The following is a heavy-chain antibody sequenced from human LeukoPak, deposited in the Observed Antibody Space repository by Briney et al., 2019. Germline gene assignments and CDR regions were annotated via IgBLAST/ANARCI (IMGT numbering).Heavy chain of an antibody. V-gene: IGHV1-46*01. Sequence: ASVKVTCKASGYTFTSYYMHWVRQAPGQGLEWMGIINPSGGSTSYAQKFQGRVTMTRDTSTSTVYMELSSLRSEDTAVYYCARELYYSDPQPPAGDYYYGMDVWGQGTTVTVSS. CDR2: INPSGGST. J-gene: IGHJ6*02. D-gene: IGHD3-22*01. CDR3: ARELYYSDPQPPAGDYYYGMDV. CDR1: GYTFTSYY.